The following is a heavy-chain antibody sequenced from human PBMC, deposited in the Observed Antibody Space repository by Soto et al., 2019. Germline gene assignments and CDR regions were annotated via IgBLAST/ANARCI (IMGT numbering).Heavy chain of an antibody. CDR2: ISGDNGNT. Sequence: GASVKVSCKASGHSFSDYAMHWVRQAPGQRLEWMGWISGDNGNTRYSQNLQGRVTVTRETSASITYMELRSLRSEDTAVYYCARGATITIFGVVNSIGMDVWGQGTTVTVSS. CDR3: ARGATITIFGVVNSIGMDV. CDR1: GHSFSDYA. V-gene: IGHV1-3*01. D-gene: IGHD3-3*01. J-gene: IGHJ6*02.